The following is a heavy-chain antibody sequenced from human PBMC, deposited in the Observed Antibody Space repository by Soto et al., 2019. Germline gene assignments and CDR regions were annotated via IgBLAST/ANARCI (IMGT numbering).Heavy chain of an antibody. D-gene: IGHD3-3*01. CDR2: IYSGGST. CDR3: ARVYRDYDFWSGQILAGWYCDL. CDR1: GFTVSSNY. J-gene: IGHJ2*01. Sequence: EVQLVESGGGLIQPGGSLRLSCAASGFTVSSNYMSWVRQAPGKGLEWVSVIYSGGSTYYADSVKGRFTISRDNSKNTLYIQMNGLSAEDTAVYYCARVYRDYDFWSGQILAGWYCDLWGRGTLVTVSS. V-gene: IGHV3-53*01.